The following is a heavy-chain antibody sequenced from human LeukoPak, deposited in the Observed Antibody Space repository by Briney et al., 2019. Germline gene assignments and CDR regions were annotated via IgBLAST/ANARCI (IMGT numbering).Heavy chain of an antibody. CDR2: IIPIFGTA. CDR1: GGTFSSYA. D-gene: IGHD5-12*01. CDR3: ASEYSGYDDYFDY. J-gene: IGHJ4*02. V-gene: IGHV1-69*05. Sequence: ASVKVSCKASGGTFSSYAISWVRQAPGQGLEWMGRIIPIFGTANYAQKFQGGVTITTDESTGTAYMELSSLRSEDTAVYYCASEYSGYDDYFDYWGQGTLVTVSS.